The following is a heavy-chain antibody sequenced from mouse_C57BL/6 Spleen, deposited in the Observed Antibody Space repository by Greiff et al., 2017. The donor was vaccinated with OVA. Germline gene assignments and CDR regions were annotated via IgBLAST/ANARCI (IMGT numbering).Heavy chain of an antibody. D-gene: IGHD2-1*01. J-gene: IGHJ3*01. CDR2: IYPRSGNT. Sequence: VKLQGSGAELARPWASVKLSCKASGYTFTSYGISWVKQRTGQGLEWIGEIYPRSGNTYYNEKFKGKATLTADKSSSTAYMELRSLTSEDSAVYFCARRGDYGNSAYWGQGTLVTVSA. V-gene: IGHV1-81*01. CDR3: ARRGDYGNSAY. CDR1: GYTFTSYG.